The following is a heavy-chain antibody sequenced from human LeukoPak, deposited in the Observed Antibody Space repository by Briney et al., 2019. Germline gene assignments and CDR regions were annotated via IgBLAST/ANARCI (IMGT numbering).Heavy chain of an antibody. CDR1: GFSFSTYS. J-gene: IGHJ4*02. CDR3: ARDREGDSGWYLTFDY. D-gene: IGHD6-19*01. CDR2: ISYDGSNK. Sequence: GGSLRLSCEPSGFSFSTYSMNWVRQAPGKGLEWVAVISYDGSNKYYADSVKGRFTISRDNSKNTLYLQMNSLRAEDTAVYYCARDREGDSGWYLTFDYWGQGTLVTVSS. V-gene: IGHV3-30*03.